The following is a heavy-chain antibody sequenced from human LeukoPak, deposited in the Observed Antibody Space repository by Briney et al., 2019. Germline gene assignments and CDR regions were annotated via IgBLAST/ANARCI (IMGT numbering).Heavy chain of an antibody. CDR3: ARVMDTVMVLNY. CDR1: GYTFTGYY. J-gene: IGHJ4*02. Sequence: ASVKVSCKASGYTFTGYYMHWVRQAPGQGLEWMGWINPNSGGTNYAQKFQGRVTMTRDTSISTAYMELSRLRSDDTAVYYCARVMDTVMVLNYWGQGTLVTVSS. CDR2: INPNSGGT. V-gene: IGHV1-2*02. D-gene: IGHD5-18*01.